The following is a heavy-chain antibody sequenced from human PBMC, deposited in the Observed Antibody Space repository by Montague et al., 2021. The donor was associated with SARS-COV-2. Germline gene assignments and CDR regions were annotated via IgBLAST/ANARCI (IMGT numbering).Heavy chain of an antibody. CDR1: GGSVSSSGYY. Sequence: SETLSPTCTVSGGSVSSSGYYWGWIRQPPGKGLEWIGSIYFGGSSYYNPSLKSRVSISVDTSKNQFSLRLSSVTSADTAVYYCARHRRRGLVVAAPNWFDPWGQGTLVTVSS. D-gene: IGHD2-15*01. CDR2: IYFGGSS. J-gene: IGHJ5*02. V-gene: IGHV4-39*01. CDR3: ARHRRRGLVVAAPNWFDP.